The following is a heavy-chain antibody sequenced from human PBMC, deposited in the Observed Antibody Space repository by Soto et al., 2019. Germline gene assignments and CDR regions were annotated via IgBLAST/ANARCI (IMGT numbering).Heavy chain of an antibody. D-gene: IGHD2-21*01. CDR2: ISAYNGNT. Sequence: ASVKVSCKASGYTFTSSGISWVRQAPGQGIEWMGWISAYNGNTNYAQKLQGRVTMTTDTSTNTAYMELRSLKSEDTAVYYCATGSLASCTDYYYDVMDVCGQGTTVTGSS. CDR1: GYTFTSSG. CDR3: ATGSLASCTDYYYDVMDV. V-gene: IGHV1-18*01. J-gene: IGHJ6*02.